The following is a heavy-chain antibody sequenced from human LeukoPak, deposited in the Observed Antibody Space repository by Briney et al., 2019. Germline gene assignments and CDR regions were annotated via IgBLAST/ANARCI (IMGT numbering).Heavy chain of an antibody. CDR1: GFTVSSNY. CDR2: IYSGGNT. Sequence: GGSLRLSCAASGFTVSSNYMSWVRHAPGKGLELVSVIYSGGNTYYADSVKDRFTISRDSSKNTLYLQMNSLRAEDTAVYYCARAQYSYSDYWGQGTLVTVSS. D-gene: IGHD5-18*01. V-gene: IGHV3-66*01. J-gene: IGHJ4*02. CDR3: ARAQYSYSDY.